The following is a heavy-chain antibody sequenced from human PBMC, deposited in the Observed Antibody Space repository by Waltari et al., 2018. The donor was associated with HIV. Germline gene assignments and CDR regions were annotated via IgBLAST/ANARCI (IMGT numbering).Heavy chain of an antibody. J-gene: IGHJ6*02. CDR3: ARGQYYSMDV. CDR1: GFTFSSYW. D-gene: IGHD3-10*01. V-gene: IGHV3-74*01. CDR2: MNRDGSTI. Sequence: EVQLVESGGGLVQPGGSLRLSCSASGFTFSSYWMHWVRQAPGKGLVWVSGMNRDGSTISYADSVKGRFTISRDNAKNTLYLQMNSLRAEDTALYYCARGQYYSMDVWGQGTTVTVSS.